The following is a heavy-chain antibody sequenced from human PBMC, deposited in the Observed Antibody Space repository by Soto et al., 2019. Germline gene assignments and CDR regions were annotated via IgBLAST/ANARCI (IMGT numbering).Heavy chain of an antibody. CDR2: ISTSGST. CDR1: GGSLSRYY. CDR3: AAYSSTLGTLDI. Sequence: PSETLSLTCIVSGGSLSRYYWTWIRQPAGKGLEWIGRISTSGSTNYNPSLKSRVTMSVDTSKNKFSLKLSSVAAADTALYYCAAYSSTLGTLDIWGQGIKVT. D-gene: IGHD6-13*01. J-gene: IGHJ3*02. V-gene: IGHV4-4*07.